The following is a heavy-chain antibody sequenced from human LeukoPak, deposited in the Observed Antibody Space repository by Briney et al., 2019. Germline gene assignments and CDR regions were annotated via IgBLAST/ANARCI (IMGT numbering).Heavy chain of an antibody. CDR1: GDSISSGSYY. Sequence: TTSETLSLTCTVSGDSISSGSYYWSWIRQPAGKGLEWIGRIYTSGSTNYNPSLKSRVTISVDTSKNQFSLKLSSVTAADTAVYYCAREVYCSGGSCYSVSAFDIWGQGTMVTVSS. CDR2: IYTSGST. J-gene: IGHJ3*02. D-gene: IGHD2-15*01. CDR3: AREVYCSGGSCYSVSAFDI. V-gene: IGHV4-61*02.